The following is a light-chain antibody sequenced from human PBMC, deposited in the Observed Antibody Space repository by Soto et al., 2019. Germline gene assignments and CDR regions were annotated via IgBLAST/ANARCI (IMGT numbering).Light chain of an antibody. V-gene: IGLV2-23*01. Sequence: QSALTQPASVSGSPRQSITISCTGTSSDVGRYNLVSWYQQHPGKAPKLMIYEGSKRPLGVSNRFSGSKSGNTASLTISGLQAEDEGDYYCCAYAGSSTLVFGGGTKLTVL. CDR1: SSDVGRYNL. CDR2: EGS. CDR3: CAYAGSSTLV. J-gene: IGLJ2*01.